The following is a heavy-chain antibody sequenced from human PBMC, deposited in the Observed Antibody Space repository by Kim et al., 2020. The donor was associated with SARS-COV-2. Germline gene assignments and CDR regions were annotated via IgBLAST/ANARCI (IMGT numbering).Heavy chain of an antibody. Sequence: SVKVSCKASGGTFSSYAISWVRQAPGQGPEWMGGIIPIFGTANYAQKFQGRVTITADESTSTAYMELSSLRSEDTAVYYCARDVYSGSYFDPWGQGTLVTVSS. CDR1: GGTFSSYA. D-gene: IGHD1-26*01. CDR2: IIPIFGTA. J-gene: IGHJ5*02. V-gene: IGHV1-69*13. CDR3: ARDVYSGSYFDP.